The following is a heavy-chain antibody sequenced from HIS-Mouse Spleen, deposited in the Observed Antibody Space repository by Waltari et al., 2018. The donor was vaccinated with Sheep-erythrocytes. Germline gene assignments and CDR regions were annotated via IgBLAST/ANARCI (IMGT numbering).Heavy chain of an antibody. J-gene: IGHJ4*02. V-gene: IGHV3-33*01. D-gene: IGHD3-3*01. CDR3: ARARNLEWLFDY. CDR1: GFTFSSYG. CDR2: IWYDGSNK. Sequence: QVQLVESGGGVVQPGRSLRLSCAASGFTFSSYGMHWVRQAPGKGVELVAVIWYDGSNKYYADSVKGRFTISRDNSKNTLYLQMNSLRAEDTAVYYCARARNLEWLFDYWGQGTLVTVSS.